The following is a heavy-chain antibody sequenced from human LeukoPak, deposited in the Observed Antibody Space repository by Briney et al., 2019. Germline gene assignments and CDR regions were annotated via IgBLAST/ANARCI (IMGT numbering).Heavy chain of an antibody. CDR1: GYTFTGYY. V-gene: IGHV1-2*02. Sequence: ASVKVSCKASGYTFTGYYMHWVRQAPGQGLEWMGWINPDTGGTNYAQKFQGRVTMTRDTSISTAYMELSRLRSDDTAVYYCARAYDSGSYSCPHWGQGTLVTVSS. CDR2: INPDTGGT. D-gene: IGHD3-10*01. CDR3: ARAYDSGSYSCPH. J-gene: IGHJ4*02.